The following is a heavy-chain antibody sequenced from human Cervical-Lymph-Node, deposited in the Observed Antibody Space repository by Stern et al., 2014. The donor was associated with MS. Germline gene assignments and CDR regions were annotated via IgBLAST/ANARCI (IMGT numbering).Heavy chain of an antibody. CDR2: FDPEDGET. CDR3: ATDRDDFRSGYSAPTKGYGLDV. CDR1: GYTLTELS. J-gene: IGHJ6*02. V-gene: IGHV1-24*01. D-gene: IGHD3-3*01. Sequence: QLVQSGAEVKKPGASVKVSCKVSGYTLTELSMHWVRQAPGKGLEWMGGFDPEDGETIYAQKFQGRVTMTEDTSTDTAYRELSSLRSEDTAVYYCATDRDDFRSGYSAPTKGYGLDVWGQGTTVTVTS.